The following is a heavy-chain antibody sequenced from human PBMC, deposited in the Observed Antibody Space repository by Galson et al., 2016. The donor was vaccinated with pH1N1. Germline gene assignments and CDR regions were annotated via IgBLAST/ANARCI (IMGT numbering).Heavy chain of an antibody. Sequence: SLRLSCAASGFTFSSFWMTWVRQAPGKGLEWVANIKQYGSEKHYVDSVKGRFNVSRDNAKNSVYLQMNSLRAEDTAVYYCARTGSDHDTYFYYYGMDLWGQGTTVTVSS. D-gene: IGHD5-12*01. J-gene: IGHJ6*02. CDR1: GFTFSSFW. V-gene: IGHV3-7*01. CDR3: ARTGSDHDTYFYYYGMDL. CDR2: IKQYGSEK.